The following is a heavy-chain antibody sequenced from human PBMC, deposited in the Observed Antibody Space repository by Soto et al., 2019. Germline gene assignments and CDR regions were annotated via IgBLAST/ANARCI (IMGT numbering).Heavy chain of an antibody. D-gene: IGHD2-21*02. CDR2: INNSGIT. J-gene: IGHJ4*02. CDR3: ARDAVTFDY. Sequence: SETLSLTCNVSGGSFSSDHWGWIRQPPGKGLEWIGKINNSGITNYNPSLKSRATISVDTSKNQFSLKLTSVTAADAAVYYCARDAVTFDYWGQGTLVTVSS. V-gene: IGHV4-59*12. CDR1: GGSFSSDH.